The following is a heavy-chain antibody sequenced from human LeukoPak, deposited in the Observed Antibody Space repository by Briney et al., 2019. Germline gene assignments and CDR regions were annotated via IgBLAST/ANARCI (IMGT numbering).Heavy chain of an antibody. V-gene: IGHV4-59*01. CDR1: GGSISSYY. CDR2: TYYSGST. CDR3: ARDGDSYGYAY. D-gene: IGHD5-18*01. Sequence: PSETLSLTCTVSGGSISSYYWSWIRQPPGKGLEWIGYTYYSGSTNYNPSLKSRVTISLDTSKNQFSLKLSSVTAADTAVYYCARDGDSYGYAYWGQGTLVTVSS. J-gene: IGHJ4*02.